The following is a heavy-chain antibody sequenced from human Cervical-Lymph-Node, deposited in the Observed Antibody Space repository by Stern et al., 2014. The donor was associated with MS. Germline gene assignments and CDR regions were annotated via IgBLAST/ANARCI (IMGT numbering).Heavy chain of an antibody. V-gene: IGHV1-46*01. Sequence: QVQLVQSGAEVKKPGATVKVSCKASGYTFPNYFMHWVRQAPGQGFERMGIINPSDGSTTYAPKFQDRVTMTEDTSTSTVYMELSSLRSQDTAVYYCTRDPYSAEKEAFDYWGQGTLVTVSS. J-gene: IGHJ4*02. CDR2: INPSDGST. D-gene: IGHD2-21*01. CDR3: TRDPYSAEKEAFDY. CDR1: GYTFPNYF.